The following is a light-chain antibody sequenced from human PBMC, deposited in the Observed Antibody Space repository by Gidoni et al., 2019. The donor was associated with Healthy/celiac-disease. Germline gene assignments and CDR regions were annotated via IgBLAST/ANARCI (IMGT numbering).Light chain of an antibody. J-gene: IGKJ3*01. V-gene: IGKV1-39*01. CDR3: QQSYSFT. CDR1: QSISSY. Sequence: DIQMTQSPSSLSASVGDRVTITCRASQSISSYLNWYQQKPGKAPKLLIYAASSLQSGVPSRFSGSGSGTDFTLTISRLQPEDFATYYCQQSYSFTFXPXTKVXIK. CDR2: AAS.